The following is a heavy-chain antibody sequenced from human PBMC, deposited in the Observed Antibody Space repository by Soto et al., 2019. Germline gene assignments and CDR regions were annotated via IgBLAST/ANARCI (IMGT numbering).Heavy chain of an antibody. Sequence: SETLSLTCAVYGGSFSGYYWSWIRQTPGKGLEWIGEINHSGSTNYNPSLKSRVTISVDTSKNQFSLKLSSVTAADTAVYYCARVPDWNSYYYYYYIDVWGKGTTVTVSS. J-gene: IGHJ6*03. CDR2: INHSGST. V-gene: IGHV4-34*01. CDR3: ARVPDWNSYYYYYYIDV. D-gene: IGHD1-7*01. CDR1: GGSFSGYY.